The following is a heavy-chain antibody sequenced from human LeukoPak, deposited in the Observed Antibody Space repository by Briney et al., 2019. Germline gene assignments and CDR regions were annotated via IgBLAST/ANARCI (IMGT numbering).Heavy chain of an antibody. V-gene: IGHV3-48*02. CDR1: GFTFSRYS. CDR2: ISSSSSAI. CDR3: ARGALRYSDY. D-gene: IGHD3-9*01. J-gene: IGHJ4*02. Sequence: GGSLRLSCAASGFTFSRYSMNWVRQAPGRGLEWVSSISSSSSAIYYAASVKGRFTISRDNAKNSLYLQMNSLRDEDTAVYYCARGALRYSDYWGQGTLVTVFS.